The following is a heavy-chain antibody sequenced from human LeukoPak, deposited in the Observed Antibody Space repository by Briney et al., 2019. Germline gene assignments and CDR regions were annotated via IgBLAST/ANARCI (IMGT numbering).Heavy chain of an antibody. V-gene: IGHV4-39*07. CDR1: GGSISSSSYY. D-gene: IGHD3-16*02. CDR2: IYYSGST. J-gene: IGHJ3*02. CDR3: VGLSPAAFDI. Sequence: SETLSLTCTVSGGSISSSSYYWGWIRQPPGKGLEWIGSIYYSGSTYYNPSLKSRVTISVDTSKNQFSLKLSSVTAADTAVYYCVGLSPAAFDIWGQGTMVTVSS.